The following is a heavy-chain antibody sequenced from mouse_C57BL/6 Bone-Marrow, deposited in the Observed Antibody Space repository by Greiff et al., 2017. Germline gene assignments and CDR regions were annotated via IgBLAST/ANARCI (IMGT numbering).Heavy chain of an antibody. V-gene: IGHV5-4*01. J-gene: IGHJ4*01. CDR3: AGDGDYAEEAMDY. Sequence: DVQLVESGAGLVKPGGSLKLSCAASGFTFTSYAMSWVRQTPEKRLEWVATISDGGSYTYYTDNVKGRYTISRDNAKNNQYLHMSHLKSEDTAMSYCAGDGDYAEEAMDYWGQGTGGTVSA. CDR1: GFTFTSYA. CDR2: ISDGGSYT. D-gene: IGHD2-4*01.